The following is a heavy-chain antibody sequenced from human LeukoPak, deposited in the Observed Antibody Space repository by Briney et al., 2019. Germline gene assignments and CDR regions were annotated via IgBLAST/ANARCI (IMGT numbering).Heavy chain of an antibody. J-gene: IGHJ5*02. D-gene: IGHD6-19*01. CDR1: GGSISSSSYY. CDR2: IYYSGST. CDR3: ARTSYSSGWYDRFDP. Sequence: KPSETLSLTCTVSGGSISSSSYYWGWIRQPPGKGLEWIGSIYYSGSTYYNPSLKSRVTISVDTSKNQFSLKLSSVTAADTAVYYCARTSYSSGWYDRFDPWGQGTLVTVSS. V-gene: IGHV4-39*01.